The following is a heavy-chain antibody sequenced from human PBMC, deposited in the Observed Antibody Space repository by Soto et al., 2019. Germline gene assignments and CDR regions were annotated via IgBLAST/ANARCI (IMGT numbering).Heavy chain of an antibody. CDR1: GYTFTSYG. Sequence: ASVKVSCKASGYTFTSYGISWARQAPGQGLEWMGWINPNSGGTNYAQKFQGRVTMTRDTSISTAYMELSRLRSDDTAVYYCAREPYYYDSSGSRMGFDYWGQGTLVTVSS. J-gene: IGHJ4*02. V-gene: IGHV1-2*02. CDR3: AREPYYYDSSGSRMGFDY. CDR2: INPNSGGT. D-gene: IGHD3-22*01.